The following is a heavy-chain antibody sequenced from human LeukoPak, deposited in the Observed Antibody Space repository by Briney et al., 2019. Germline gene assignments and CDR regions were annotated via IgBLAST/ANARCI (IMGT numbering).Heavy chain of an antibody. Sequence: GGSLRLSCAASGFTFSSYGMHWVRQAPGKGLEWVAVIPYDGSNKYYADSVKGRFTISRDNSKNTLYLQMNSLRAEDTAVYYCAKATAMVRYYFDYWGQGTLVTVSS. D-gene: IGHD5-18*01. J-gene: IGHJ4*02. V-gene: IGHV3-30*18. CDR1: GFTFSSYG. CDR2: IPYDGSNK. CDR3: AKATAMVRYYFDY.